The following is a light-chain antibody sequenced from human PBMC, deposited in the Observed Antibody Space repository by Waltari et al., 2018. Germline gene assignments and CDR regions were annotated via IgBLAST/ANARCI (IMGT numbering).Light chain of an antibody. CDR1: QIVGTY. V-gene: IGKV3-11*01. Sequence: EIVLTQSPATLSLSPGESATRSCRASQIVGTYLAWYQQKPGQAPRLLIYDASNRATSIPDRFRGSGSGTDVALTISSLEPEDFALYYCQQRSSWTPHTFGQGARLEIK. CDR2: DAS. CDR3: QQRSSWTPHT. J-gene: IGKJ2*01.